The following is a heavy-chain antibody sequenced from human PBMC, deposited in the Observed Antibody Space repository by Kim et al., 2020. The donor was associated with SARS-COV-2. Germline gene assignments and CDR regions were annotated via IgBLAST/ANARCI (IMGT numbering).Heavy chain of an antibody. CDR1: GFKFTDYG. CDR2: IWYDGRNK. D-gene: IGHD3-16*01. J-gene: IGHJ6*03. Sequence: GGSLRLSCAASGFKFTDYGMHWVRQAPGKGLEWVAVIWYDGRNKYYADSVKGRFTISRDNSKNILYVQMDSLRVEDTAVYYCAREHYDNIWGSNYNFMHVWGKGTTVIVSS. CDR3: AREHYDNIWGSNYNFMHV. V-gene: IGHV3-33*01.